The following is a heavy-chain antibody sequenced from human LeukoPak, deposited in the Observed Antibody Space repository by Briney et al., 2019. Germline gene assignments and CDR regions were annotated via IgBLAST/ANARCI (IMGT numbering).Heavy chain of an antibody. CDR1: GFTFSSYA. Sequence: GGSLRLSCAASGFTFSSYAMHWVRQAPGQGLEYVSGVSSNGGSIYYAKSVKGRFTISRDNSKKTLYLQMGSLRGEDMAVYYCARDTTTVVPPRDYWGQGTLVTVSS. CDR3: ARDTTTVVPPRDY. J-gene: IGHJ4*02. CDR2: VSSNGGSI. D-gene: IGHD4-23*01. V-gene: IGHV3-64*01.